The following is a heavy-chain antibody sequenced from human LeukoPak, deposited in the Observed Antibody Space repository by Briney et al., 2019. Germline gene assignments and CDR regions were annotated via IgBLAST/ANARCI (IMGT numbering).Heavy chain of an antibody. CDR3: ARGQLRLSN. Sequence: SETLSLTCAVYGGSFNGYYWTWIRQPPGKGLEWIGEINHSGGTDYNPSLKSRVTISVDTSKNQFSLKLNSVTAADTAVYYCARGQLRLSNWGQGSLVIVSS. V-gene: IGHV4-34*01. CDR2: INHSGGT. D-gene: IGHD2-2*01. CDR1: GGSFNGYY. J-gene: IGHJ4*02.